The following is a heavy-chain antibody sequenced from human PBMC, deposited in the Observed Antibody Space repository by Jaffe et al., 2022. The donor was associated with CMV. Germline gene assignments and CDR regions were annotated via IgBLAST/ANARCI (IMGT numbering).Heavy chain of an antibody. Sequence: QMQLVQSGPEVKKPGTSVKVSCKASGFTFTSSAVQWVRQARGQRLEWIGWIVVGSGNTNYAQKFQERVTITRDMSTSTAYMELSSLRSEDTAVYYCAADVSSQAGGRRYYDILTGYWYNFDYWGQGTLVTVSS. CDR2: IVVGSGNT. CDR1: GFTFTSSA. J-gene: IGHJ4*02. V-gene: IGHV1-58*01. CDR3: AADVSSQAGGRRYYDILTGYWYNFDY. D-gene: IGHD3-9*01.